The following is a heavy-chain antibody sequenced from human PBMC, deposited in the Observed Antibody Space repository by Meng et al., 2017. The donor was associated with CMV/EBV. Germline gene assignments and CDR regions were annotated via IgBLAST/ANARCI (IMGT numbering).Heavy chain of an antibody. V-gene: IGHV1-18*01. CDR1: GYTFNTHS. Sequence: ASVTVSCKASGYTFNTHSINWVRQAPGQGLEWMGWNNTYNGNTKFAQKFQGRVTLTTDSSTTTAFMELRSLRSDDTDVYYCARDEANWGFCDLWGRGTLVTVSS. CDR2: NNTYNGNT. D-gene: IGHD7-27*01. CDR3: ARDEANWGFCDL. J-gene: IGHJ2*01.